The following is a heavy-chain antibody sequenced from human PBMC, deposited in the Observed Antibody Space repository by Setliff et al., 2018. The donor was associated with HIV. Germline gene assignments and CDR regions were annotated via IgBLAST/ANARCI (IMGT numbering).Heavy chain of an antibody. V-gene: IGHV1-46*01. CDR3: ARVYGSGSSPGAFDI. J-gene: IGHJ3*02. CDR2: INPSGGST. Sequence: ASVKVSCKASGYTFTSYYMHWVRQAPGQGLEWMGIINPSGGSTSYAQKFQGRVTMTRDTSTSTVYMELSSLRSEDTAVYYCARVYGSGSSPGAFDIWGQGTMVTVSS. D-gene: IGHD3-10*01. CDR1: GYTFTSYY.